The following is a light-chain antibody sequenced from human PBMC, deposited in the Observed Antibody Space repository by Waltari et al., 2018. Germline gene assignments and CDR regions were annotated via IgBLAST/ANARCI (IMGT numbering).Light chain of an antibody. J-gene: IGLJ2*01. CDR3: QVWDSSSDLVV. V-gene: IGLV3-21*04. CDR1: NIGSKS. Sequence: SYVLTQPPPVSVAPGKTARITCGGNNIGSKSVHWYQQKPGQAPVLVIYDDSDRPSGIPERFSGSNSGNTATLTIRRVEAGDEADYYCQVWDSSSDLVVFGGVTKLTVL. CDR2: DDS.